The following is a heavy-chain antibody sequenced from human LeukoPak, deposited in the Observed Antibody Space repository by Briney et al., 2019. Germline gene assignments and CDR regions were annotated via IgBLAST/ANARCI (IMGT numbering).Heavy chain of an antibody. CDR2: LSGSGADT. CDR1: GFTFTNYA. CDR3: ANSQTGGYHRDNYDF. V-gene: IGHV3-23*01. Sequence: GGSLRLSCAASGFTFTNYAMNWVRQAPGKGLQWVSTLSGSGADTFYADSVKGRFTVFRDISKSTLYLQMDRLRADDTAVYFCANSQTGGYHRDNYDFWGQGTLVTVSS. D-gene: IGHD2-8*02. J-gene: IGHJ4*02.